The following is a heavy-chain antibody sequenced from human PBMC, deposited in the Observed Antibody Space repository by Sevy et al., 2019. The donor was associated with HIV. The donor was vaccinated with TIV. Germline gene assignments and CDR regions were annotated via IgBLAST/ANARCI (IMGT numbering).Heavy chain of an antibody. Sequence: LRRTLSLTCAVSGGSISSSNWWSWVRQPPGKGLEWIGEIYHSGSTNYNPSLKSRVTISVDKSKNQFSLKLSSVTAADTAVYYCARDRRFWSGYVEYYYGMDVWGQGTTVTVSS. D-gene: IGHD3-3*01. CDR3: ARDRRFWSGYVEYYYGMDV. CDR2: IYHSGST. J-gene: IGHJ6*02. CDR1: GGSISSSNW. V-gene: IGHV4-4*03.